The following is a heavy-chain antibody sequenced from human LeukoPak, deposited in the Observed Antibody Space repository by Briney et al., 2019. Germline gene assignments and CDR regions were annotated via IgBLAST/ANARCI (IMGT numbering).Heavy chain of an antibody. CDR2: IYHSGST. CDR1: GYSISSAYY. Sequence: PSETLSLTCTVSGYSISSAYYRGWIRQPPGKGLEWIGSIYHSGSTYYNPSLKSRVTISVDTSKSHFSLRLSSVTAADTAVYYCARLPKTGATPSRFDYWGQGTLVTVSS. CDR3: ARLPKTGATPSRFDY. V-gene: IGHV4-38-2*02. D-gene: IGHD1-26*01. J-gene: IGHJ4*02.